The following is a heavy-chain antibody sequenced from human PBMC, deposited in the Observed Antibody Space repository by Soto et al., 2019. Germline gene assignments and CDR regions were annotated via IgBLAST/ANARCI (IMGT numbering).Heavy chain of an antibody. V-gene: IGHV3-30-3*01. CDR1: GFTFSSHA. CDR3: ARDDEGGSDCDLGY. Sequence: QVQLVESGGGVVQPGRSLRLSCAVSGFTFSSHAMHWVRQAPGKGLEWVTLISSDGSNKYYADSVKGRFTTSRENSKNTMYLQVNSLRVEDTAVYYCARDDEGGSDCDLGYWGQGALVTVSS. D-gene: IGHD1-26*01. J-gene: IGHJ4*02. CDR2: ISSDGSNK.